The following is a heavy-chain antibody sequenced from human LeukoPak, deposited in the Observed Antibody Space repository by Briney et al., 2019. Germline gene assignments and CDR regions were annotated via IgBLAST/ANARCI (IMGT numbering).Heavy chain of an antibody. V-gene: IGHV3-23*01. D-gene: IGHD3-10*01. CDR1: GLTFSSYA. Sequence: GGSLRLSCAASGLTFSSYAMNWVRQASGKGLEWVSGITDNGRKTYYADSVKGRFSISRDNSKNSLYLQMSDLRAEDTAVYYCAKITMATTPNYWGQGTLVTVSS. CDR2: ITDNGRKT. J-gene: IGHJ4*02. CDR3: AKITMATTPNY.